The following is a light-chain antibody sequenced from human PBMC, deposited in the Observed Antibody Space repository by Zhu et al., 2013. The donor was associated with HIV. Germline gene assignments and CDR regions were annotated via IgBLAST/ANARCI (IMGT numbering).Light chain of an antibody. CDR3: QQYDNWLDLT. J-gene: IGKJ4*01. CDR2: EAS. Sequence: EIVLTQSPGTLSVPPGETATLSCRASQNINKRIAWYQQRPGQTPRLLIYEASTRAPGVPAKFTGSGSGTHFTLIISSLQSEDLGDYYCQQYDNWLDLTFGGGTKVEIK. CDR1: QNINKR. V-gene: IGKV3-15*01.